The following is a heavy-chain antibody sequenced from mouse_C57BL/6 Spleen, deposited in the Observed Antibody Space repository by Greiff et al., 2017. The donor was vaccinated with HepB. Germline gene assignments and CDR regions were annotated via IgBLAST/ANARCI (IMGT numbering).Heavy chain of an antibody. J-gene: IGHJ4*01. CDR1: GYAFSSSW. Sequence: QVQLQQSGPELVKPGASVKISCKASGYAFSSSWMNWVKQRPGKGLEWIGRIYPGDGDTNYNGKFKGKATLTADKSSSTAYMQLSSLTSEDSAVYFCARESYEDYAMDYWGQGTSVTVSS. CDR2: IYPGDGDT. CDR3: ARESYEDYAMDY. V-gene: IGHV1-82*01. D-gene: IGHD2-12*01.